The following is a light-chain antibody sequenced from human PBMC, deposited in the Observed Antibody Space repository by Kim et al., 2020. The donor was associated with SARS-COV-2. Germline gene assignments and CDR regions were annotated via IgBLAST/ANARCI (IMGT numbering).Light chain of an antibody. V-gene: IGLV2-14*03. CDR2: DVS. CDR3: SSYTNTNTRV. Sequence: GQCITISCTGTSGDVGGYDYVSWYQQHPGNAPKLLIHDVSSRPSGVSDRFSGSKAGITASLTISGLQAEDEADYYCSSYTNTNTRVFGGGTQLTVL. J-gene: IGLJ3*02. CDR1: SGDVGGYDY.